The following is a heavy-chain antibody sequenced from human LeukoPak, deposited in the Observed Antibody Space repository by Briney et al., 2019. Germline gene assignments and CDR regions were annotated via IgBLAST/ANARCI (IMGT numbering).Heavy chain of an antibody. Sequence: GGSLRLSCAASGFTFSSYSMNWVRQAPGKGLEWVSFISSSRSYIYYADSVKGRFTISRDNAKNSLYLQMNSLRAEDTAVYYCARDLTIFGVGRSSYFDYWGQGTLVTVSS. V-gene: IGHV3-21*01. CDR3: ARDLTIFGVGRSSYFDY. CDR2: ISSSRSYI. D-gene: IGHD3-3*01. CDR1: GFTFSSYS. J-gene: IGHJ4*02.